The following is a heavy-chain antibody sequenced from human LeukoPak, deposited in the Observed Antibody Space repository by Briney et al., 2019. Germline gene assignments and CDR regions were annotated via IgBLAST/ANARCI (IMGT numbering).Heavy chain of an antibody. CDR2: IYHSGST. Sequence: SGTLSLTCAVSGGSISSSNWWSWVRQPPGKGLEWIGEIYHSGSTNYNPSLKSRVTISVDKSKNQFSLKLSSLTAADTAVYYCARGPYYDFWGNYRMYNWFDPWGQGTLVTVSS. J-gene: IGHJ5*02. V-gene: IGHV4-4*02. D-gene: IGHD3-3*01. CDR3: ARGPYYDFWGNYRMYNWFDP. CDR1: GGSISSSNW.